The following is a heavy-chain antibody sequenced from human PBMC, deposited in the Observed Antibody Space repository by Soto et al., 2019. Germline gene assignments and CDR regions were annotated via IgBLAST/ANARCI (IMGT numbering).Heavy chain of an antibody. V-gene: IGHV4-39*01. CDR3: ARLIGNSWLDS. Sequence: SETLSLTCTVSGGSISSSSYYWGWIRQPPGKGLEWIGSIYYSGSTYYNPSLKSRVTISVDTSKNQFSLKLSSVTAADTAVYYCARLIGNSWLDSWGQGTLVTVS. CDR1: GGSISSSSYY. J-gene: IGHJ5*01. CDR2: IYYSGST.